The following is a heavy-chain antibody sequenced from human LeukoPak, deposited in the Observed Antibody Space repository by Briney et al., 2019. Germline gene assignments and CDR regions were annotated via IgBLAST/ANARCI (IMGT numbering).Heavy chain of an antibody. CDR3: ATTYLRYYYGSGPYFDL. Sequence: ASVKVSCKVSGYTLTELSMHWVRQAPGKGLEWMGGFDPEDGETIYAQKFQGRVTMTEDTSTDTAYMELSSLRSEDTAVYYCATTYLRYYYGSGPYFDLWGRGTLVTVSS. CDR1: GYTLTELS. D-gene: IGHD3-10*01. CDR2: FDPEDGET. J-gene: IGHJ2*01. V-gene: IGHV1-24*01.